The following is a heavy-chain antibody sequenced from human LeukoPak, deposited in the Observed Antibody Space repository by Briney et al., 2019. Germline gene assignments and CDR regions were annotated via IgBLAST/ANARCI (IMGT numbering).Heavy chain of an antibody. Sequence: SETLSLTCTVSGGSISSSSYYWGWIRQPPGKGLEWIGSIYYSGSTYYNPSLKSRVTISVDTSKNQFSLKLGSVTAADTAVYYCARPLDTAMSYFDYWGQGTLVTVSS. CDR2: IYYSGST. J-gene: IGHJ4*02. CDR1: GGSISSSSYY. CDR3: ARPLDTAMSYFDY. V-gene: IGHV4-39*01. D-gene: IGHD5-18*01.